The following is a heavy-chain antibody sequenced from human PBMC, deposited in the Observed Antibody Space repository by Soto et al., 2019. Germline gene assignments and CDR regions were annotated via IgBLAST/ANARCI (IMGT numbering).Heavy chain of an antibody. V-gene: IGHV1-69*02. CDR2: IIPILGIA. J-gene: IGHJ3*02. D-gene: IGHD6-13*01. CDR1: GGTFSSYT. CDR3: SSGTSSSWYSDAFDI. Sequence: QVQLVQSGAEVKKPGSSVKVSCKASGGTFSSYTISWVRQAPGQGLEWMGRIIPILGIANYAQKFQGRVTSTADKSTSTADMELSSLRSEDTAVYYCSSGTSSSWYSDAFDIWGQGTMVTVSS.